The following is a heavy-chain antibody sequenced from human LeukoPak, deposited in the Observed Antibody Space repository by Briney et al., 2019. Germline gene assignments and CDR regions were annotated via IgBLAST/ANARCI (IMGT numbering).Heavy chain of an antibody. D-gene: IGHD5-18*01. J-gene: IGHJ5*02. CDR1: GGSISSSGYY. Sequence: SETLSLTCTVSGGSISSSGYYWVWIRQPPGKGLEWIGSIYYSGSTYYSPSLKSRVTISVDTSRNQISLRLSSVTAADTAVYYCAAAMVLNWFDPWGQGTPVTVSS. CDR3: AAAMVLNWFDP. CDR2: IYYSGST. V-gene: IGHV4-39*01.